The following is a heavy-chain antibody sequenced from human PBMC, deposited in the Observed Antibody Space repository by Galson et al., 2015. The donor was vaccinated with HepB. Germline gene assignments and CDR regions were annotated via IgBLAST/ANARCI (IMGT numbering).Heavy chain of an antibody. Sequence: SLRLSCAASGLTFSSYAMGWVRQAPGKGLEWVSAISSSGGSRHYVDSVRGRFTISRDNSKNTLYLQLNTLRAEDTAVYYCAKEGASWSGYFLDIWGQRTMVTVSS. CDR2: ISSSGGSR. CDR1: GLTFSSYA. D-gene: IGHD3-3*01. J-gene: IGHJ3*02. V-gene: IGHV3-23*01. CDR3: AKEGASWSGYFLDI.